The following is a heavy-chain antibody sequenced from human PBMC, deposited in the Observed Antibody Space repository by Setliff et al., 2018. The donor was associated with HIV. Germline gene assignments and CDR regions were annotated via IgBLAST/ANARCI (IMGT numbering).Heavy chain of an antibody. CDR3: ARGNNDLGSFDY. CDR2: IYASGKT. D-gene: IGHD3-16*01. CDR1: GASISSTADY. Sequence: SETLSLTCTVSGASISSTADYWSWVRQPAGKGLEWIGRIYASGKTTFNPSLKSRVRMSVDTSKNQFSLKLTSVTASDTAVYYCARGNNDLGSFDYWGQGALVTVSS. J-gene: IGHJ4*02. V-gene: IGHV4-61*02.